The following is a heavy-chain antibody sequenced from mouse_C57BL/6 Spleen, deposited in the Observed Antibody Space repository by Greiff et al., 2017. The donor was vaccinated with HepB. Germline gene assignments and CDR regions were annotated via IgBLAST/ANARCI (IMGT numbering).Heavy chain of an antibody. CDR1: GFTFSSYA. Sequence: EVKVVESGGGLVKPGGSLKLSCAASGFTFSSYAMSWVRQTPEKRLEWVATISDGGSYTYYPDNVKGRFTISRDNAKNNLYLQMSHLKSEDTAMYYCARVDYGSRRDYFDYWGQGTTLTVSS. V-gene: IGHV5-4*03. CDR2: ISDGGSYT. D-gene: IGHD1-1*01. J-gene: IGHJ2*01. CDR3: ARVDYGSRRDYFDY.